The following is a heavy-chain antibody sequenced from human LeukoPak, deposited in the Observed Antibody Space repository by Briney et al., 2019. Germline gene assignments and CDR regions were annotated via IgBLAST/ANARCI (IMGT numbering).Heavy chain of an antibody. CDR3: ARGTAVAGPHSHYSYLDV. CDR2: IISSGSTI. D-gene: IGHD6-19*01. V-gene: IGHV3-48*03. J-gene: IGHJ6*03. CDR1: GFPFRSYE. Sequence: GGSLRLSCAVSGFPFRSYEMNWVRQARGKGLEWVSYIISSGSTIYYADSVKGRFTISRDNAKNSLYLQMNSLRAEDTAVYYCARGTAVAGPHSHYSYLDVWGKGTTVTVSS.